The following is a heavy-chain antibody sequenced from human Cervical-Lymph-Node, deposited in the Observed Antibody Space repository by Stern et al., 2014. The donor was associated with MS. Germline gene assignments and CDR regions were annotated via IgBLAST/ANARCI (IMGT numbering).Heavy chain of an antibody. CDR1: GYTFTSYY. V-gene: IGHV1-46*03. CDR3: ARDTIAVAGTVVGWFDP. D-gene: IGHD6-19*01. Sequence: QVQLVQSGAEVKKPGASVKVSCKASGYTFTSYYMHWVRQAPGQGLEWMGIINPSGGSTSYAQKFQGRVTMTRDTSTSTVYMELSSLRSEDTAVYYCARDTIAVAGTVVGWFDPWGQGTLVTVSS. CDR2: INPSGGST. J-gene: IGHJ5*02.